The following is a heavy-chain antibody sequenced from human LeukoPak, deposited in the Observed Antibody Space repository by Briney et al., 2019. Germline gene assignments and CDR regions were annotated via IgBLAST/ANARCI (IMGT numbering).Heavy chain of an antibody. Sequence: SGPTLVKPTQTLTLTCTFSGFSLTTSGVGVGWIRQPPGKALEWLALIYWDDDKRYSPSLKSRLTITKDTSKDRVVLTMTNMDPVDTATYYCAENYYDSSGYFYWGQGTLVTVSS. CDR1: GFSLTTSGVG. CDR3: AENYYDSSGYFY. CDR2: IYWDDDK. J-gene: IGHJ4*02. V-gene: IGHV2-5*02. D-gene: IGHD3-22*01.